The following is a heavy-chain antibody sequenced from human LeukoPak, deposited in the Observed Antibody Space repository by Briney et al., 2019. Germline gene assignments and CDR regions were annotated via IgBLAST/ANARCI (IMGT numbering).Heavy chain of an antibody. J-gene: IGHJ4*02. CDR1: GFTFSSYG. CDR3: AKLYGSGIPVDY. CDR2: ISYDGSNK. V-gene: IGHV3-30*18. D-gene: IGHD3-10*01. Sequence: GGSLRLSCAASGFTFSSYGMHWVRQAPGKGLEWVAVISYDGSNKYYADSVKGRFTISRDNSKNTLYLQMNSLRAEDTAVYYCAKLYGSGIPVDYWGQGTLVTVSS.